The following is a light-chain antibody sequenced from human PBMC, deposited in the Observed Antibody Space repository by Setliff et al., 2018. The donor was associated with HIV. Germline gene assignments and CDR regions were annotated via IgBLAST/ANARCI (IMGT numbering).Light chain of an antibody. CDR2: EVS. V-gene: IGLV2-14*01. J-gene: IGLJ1*01. CDR1: SSDVGGSNY. Sequence: QAALTQPASVSGSTGQSITISCTGTSSDVGGSNYVSWYQQHAGKAPKLMIYEVSNRPSWVSNRFSGSKSGNTASLTISGLQAEDEADYYCSSYTFSSTPYVFGTGTKGTVL. CDR3: SSYTFSSTPYV.